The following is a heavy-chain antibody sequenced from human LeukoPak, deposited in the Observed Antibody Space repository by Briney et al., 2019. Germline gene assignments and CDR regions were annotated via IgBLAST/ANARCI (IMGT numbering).Heavy chain of an antibody. J-gene: IGHJ4*02. Sequence: ASVKVSCKASGYTFTGYYMHWVRQAPRQGLEWMGWINPNSGGTNYAQKFQGRVTMTRDTSISTAYMELSRLRSDDTAVYYCARGDIVVVPAAFDYWGQGTLVTVSS. V-gene: IGHV1-2*02. CDR3: ARGDIVVVPAAFDY. D-gene: IGHD2-2*01. CDR1: GYTFTGYY. CDR2: INPNSGGT.